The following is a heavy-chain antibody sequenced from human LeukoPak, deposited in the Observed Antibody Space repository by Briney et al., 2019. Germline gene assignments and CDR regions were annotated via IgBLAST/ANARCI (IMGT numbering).Heavy chain of an antibody. CDR2: IKQDGSEK. V-gene: IGHV3-7*01. CDR3: ARESGGATNVDY. J-gene: IGHJ4*02. Sequence: GRSLRLSSAASGLNLRSYGMGWVRQAPGKGLEWVANIKQDGSEKYYVDSVKGRFTISRDNAKNSLYLQMNSLRAEDTAVYYWARESGGATNVDYWGQGTLVTVSS. D-gene: IGHD1-26*01. CDR1: GLNLRSYG.